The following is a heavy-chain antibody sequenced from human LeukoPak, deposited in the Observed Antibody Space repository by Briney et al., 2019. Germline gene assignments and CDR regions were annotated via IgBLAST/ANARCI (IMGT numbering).Heavy chain of an antibody. J-gene: IGHJ4*02. CDR3: ARALSIAPSGQGDY. V-gene: IGHV1-2*02. CDR2: INPNSGGT. D-gene: IGHD3-3*01. Sequence: GASVKVSCKASGYSFTGYYMHWVRQAPGQGLEWMGWINPNSGGTNYAQKFQGRVTMTRDTSISTAYMELSRLRSDDTAVYYCARALSIAPSGQGDYWGQGTLVTVSS. CDR1: GYSFTGYY.